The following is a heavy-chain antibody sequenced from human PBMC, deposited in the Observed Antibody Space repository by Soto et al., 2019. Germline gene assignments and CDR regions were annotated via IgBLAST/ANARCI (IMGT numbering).Heavy chain of an antibody. J-gene: IGHJ4*02. CDR3: AGEKVGASYFDY. D-gene: IGHD1-26*01. Sequence: LRLSCAPSGFTFLSYEINWVRQAPGKGLEWVSYISNSGSTIYYAVSVKGRFTTPRDNAKNSPYLQMNSLRGEETAVYYCAGEKVGASYFDYWGQGTLVTVSS. CDR2: ISNSGSTI. CDR1: GFTFLSYE. V-gene: IGHV3-48*03.